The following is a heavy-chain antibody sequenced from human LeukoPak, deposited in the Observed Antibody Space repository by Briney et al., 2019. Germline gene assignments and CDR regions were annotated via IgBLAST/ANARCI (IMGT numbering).Heavy chain of an antibody. J-gene: IGHJ4*02. CDR3: AKPPAYCGGDCYLLDY. Sequence: GGSLRLSCAASGFTFSSYAMSWVRQAPGKGLEWVSAISGSGGSTYYADSVKGRFTISRDNSKNTLYLQMNSLRAEDTAVCYCAKPPAYCGGDCYLLDYWGQGTLVTVSS. CDR1: GFTFSSYA. CDR2: ISGSGGST. V-gene: IGHV3-23*01. D-gene: IGHD2-21*02.